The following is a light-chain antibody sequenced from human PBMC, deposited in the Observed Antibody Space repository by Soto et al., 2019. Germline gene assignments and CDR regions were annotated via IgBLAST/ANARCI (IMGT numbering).Light chain of an antibody. Sequence: VLTQSPATLSLSAGDSATLSCRAGQSVSSYLGWYQHKTGQAPRILIYDESNRATGIPARLSGSGSGTDLNLTISSLEPEDFAVYYCQNRSNWPLTFGGGTKVDIK. CDR1: QSVSSY. CDR2: DES. CDR3: QNRSNWPLT. J-gene: IGKJ4*01. V-gene: IGKV3-11*01.